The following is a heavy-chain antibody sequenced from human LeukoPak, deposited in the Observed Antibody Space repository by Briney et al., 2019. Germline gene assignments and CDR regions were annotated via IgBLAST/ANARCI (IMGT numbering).Heavy chain of an antibody. Sequence: PGGSLRLSCAASGFTFDDYAMHWVRQAPGKGLEWVSLISGDGGSTYYADSVKGRFTISGDNSKNSLYLQMNSLRTEDTALYYCAKDFFTTETNYYYYYMDVWGKGTTVTVSS. CDR2: ISGDGGST. CDR1: GFTFDDYA. D-gene: IGHD1-1*01. J-gene: IGHJ6*03. CDR3: AKDFFTTETNYYYYYMDV. V-gene: IGHV3-43*02.